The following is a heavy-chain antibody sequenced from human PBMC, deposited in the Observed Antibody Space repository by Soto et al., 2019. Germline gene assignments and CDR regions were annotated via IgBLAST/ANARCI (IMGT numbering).Heavy chain of an antibody. V-gene: IGHV4-4*02. CDR3: AVGYCRGGSCYPPNWFDP. CDR1: GGSISSSNW. CDR2: IYHSGST. J-gene: IGHJ5*02. Sequence: SETLSLTCAVSGGSISSSNWWSWVRQPPGKGLEWFGEIYHSGSTNYNPSLKSRVTISVDKSKNQFSLKLSSVTAADTAVYYCAVGYCRGGSCYPPNWFDPWGQGTLVTVYS. D-gene: IGHD2-15*01.